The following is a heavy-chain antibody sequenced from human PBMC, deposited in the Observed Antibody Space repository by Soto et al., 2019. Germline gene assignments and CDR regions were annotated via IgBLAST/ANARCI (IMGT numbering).Heavy chain of an antibody. D-gene: IGHD4-17*01. J-gene: IGHJ4*02. CDR1: GFTFSSYA. Sequence: GGSLRLSCAASGFTFSSYAMHWVRQAPGKGLEWVAVISYDGSNKYYEDSVKGRFNISRDNSNNTLYLKMNSLRAGDTAVYYCARVIYGDRPPFDYWGQGTLVTVSS. CDR3: ARVIYGDRPPFDY. V-gene: IGHV3-30-3*01. CDR2: ISYDGSNK.